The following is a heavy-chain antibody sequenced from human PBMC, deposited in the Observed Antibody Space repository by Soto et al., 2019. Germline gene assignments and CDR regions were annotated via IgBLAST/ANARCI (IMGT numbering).Heavy chain of an antibody. J-gene: IGHJ5*02. CDR3: AKYLLMGNNWFDP. CDR2: ISYDGSNK. Sequence: PGGSLRLSCAASGFTFSSYGMHWVRQAPGKGLEWVAVISYDGSNKYYADSVKGRFTISRDNSKNTLYLQMNSLRAEDTAVYYCAKYLLMGNNWFDPWGQGTLVTVSS. D-gene: IGHD2-8*01. V-gene: IGHV3-30*18. CDR1: GFTFSSYG.